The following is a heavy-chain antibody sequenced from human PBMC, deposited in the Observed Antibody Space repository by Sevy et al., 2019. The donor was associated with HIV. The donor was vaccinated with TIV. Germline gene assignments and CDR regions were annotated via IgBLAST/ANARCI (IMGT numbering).Heavy chain of an antibody. CDR3: AKDSEHSGVNYFDC. D-gene: IGHD2-21*01. CDR1: GFTFSNHG. Sequence: GGSLRLSCAVSGFTFSNHGMSWVRQAPGKGLEWVSGISGSGGSTHFADSVKGRFTISRDNSKNTLYLQMKSLRAEDTAVYYCAKDSEHSGVNYFDCWGQGTLVTVSS. J-gene: IGHJ4*02. CDR2: ISGSGGST. V-gene: IGHV3-23*01.